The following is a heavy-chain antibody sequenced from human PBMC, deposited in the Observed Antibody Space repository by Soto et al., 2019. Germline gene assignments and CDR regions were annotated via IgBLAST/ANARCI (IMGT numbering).Heavy chain of an antibody. V-gene: IGHV1-69*06. CDR1: GGTFSSYA. CDR3: ARASGGYYDSSGYGYYFDY. CDR2: IIPIFGTA. D-gene: IGHD3-22*01. Sequence: QVQLVQSGAEVKKPGSSVKVSCKASGGTFSSYAISWVRQAPGQGLEWMGGIIPIFGTANYAQKFQGRVTITADKSTSTAYMELSSLRSEDTAVYYCARASGGYYDSSGYGYYFDYWGQGTLVTVSS. J-gene: IGHJ4*02.